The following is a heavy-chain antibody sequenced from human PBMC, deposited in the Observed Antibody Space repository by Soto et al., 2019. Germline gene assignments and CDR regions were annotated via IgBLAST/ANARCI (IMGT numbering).Heavy chain of an antibody. J-gene: IGHJ4*02. V-gene: IGHV4-28*01. D-gene: IGHD1-26*01. CDR3: ARREIQGPIDY. CDR1: GYSISSSNW. Sequence: QVQLQESGPGLVKPSDTLSLTCAVSGYSISSSNWWGWIRQPPGKGREWIGYIYYSGTTYYNPSLKSPGTVSVHTSQNQLSLKLTSVTAVDTAVYYCARREIQGPIDYWGQGTLVTVSS. CDR2: IYYSGTT.